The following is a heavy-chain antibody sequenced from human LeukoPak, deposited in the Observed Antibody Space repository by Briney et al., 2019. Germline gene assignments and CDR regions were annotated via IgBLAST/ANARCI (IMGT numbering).Heavy chain of an antibody. CDR1: GGSISSSSYY. D-gene: IGHD6-19*01. CDR3: ARDRAVAGTDHGFDY. CDR2: IYYSGST. Sequence: SETLSLTCTVSGGSISSSSYYWGWIRQPPGKGLEWIGSIYYSGSTYYNPSLKSRVTISVDTPKNQFSLRLTSVTAADTAVYYCARDRAVAGTDHGFDYWGQGTLVTVSS. V-gene: IGHV4-39*07. J-gene: IGHJ4*02.